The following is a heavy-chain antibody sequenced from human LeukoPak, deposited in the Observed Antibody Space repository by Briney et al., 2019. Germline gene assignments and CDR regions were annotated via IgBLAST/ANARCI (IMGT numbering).Heavy chain of an antibody. J-gene: IGHJ4*02. CDR2: IYYSGST. CDR3: ARGLYYGSGSYYYFDY. V-gene: IGHV4-59*01. Sequence: PSETLSLTCPVPGGPISSYYWSWIRQPPGKGLEWIGYIYYSGSTNYNPSLKSRVTISVDTSKNQFSLKLSSVTAADTAVYYCARGLYYGSGSYYYFDYWGQGTLVTVSS. D-gene: IGHD3-10*01. CDR1: GGPISSYY.